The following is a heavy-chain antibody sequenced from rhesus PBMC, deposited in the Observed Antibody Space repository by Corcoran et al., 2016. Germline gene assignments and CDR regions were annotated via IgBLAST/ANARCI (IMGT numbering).Heavy chain of an antibody. D-gene: IGHD3-34*01. CDR2: IYWDDDK. Sequence: QVTLKESGPALVKPTQTLTLTCTFSGFSISTSGMGVGWIRQPPGKALEWLALIYWDDDKYYSTSLKSRLTISKDTSKNQVVLTMTNMDPVDTATYYCAQTIPPWGDYLFDYWGQGVLVTVSS. V-gene: IGHV2-174*01. CDR1: GFSISTSGMG. J-gene: IGHJ4*01. CDR3: AQTIPPWGDYLFDY.